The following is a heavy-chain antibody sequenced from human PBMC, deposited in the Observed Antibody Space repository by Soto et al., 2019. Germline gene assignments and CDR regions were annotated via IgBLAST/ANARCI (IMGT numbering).Heavy chain of an antibody. D-gene: IGHD6-13*01. J-gene: IGHJ6*02. CDR2: IYPGDSDT. Sequence: GESLKISCKALGYSFTNYWLGWVRQMPGQGLEWMGIIYPGDSDTRYSPPFQGQITISADKSINTAYLQWNSLEASDTAIYYCARHLGYTTSSRTLYGMDVWGQGTTVTVSS. CDR3: ARHLGYTTSSRTLYGMDV. V-gene: IGHV5-51*01. CDR1: GYSFTNYW.